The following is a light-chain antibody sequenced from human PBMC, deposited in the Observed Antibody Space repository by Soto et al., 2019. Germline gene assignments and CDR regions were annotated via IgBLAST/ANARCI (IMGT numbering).Light chain of an antibody. CDR3: HQYGSSPGT. CDR2: GAS. J-gene: IGKJ1*01. CDR1: QSVNSN. V-gene: IGKV3-15*01. Sequence: EIVMTQSPATLSVSPGERATLSCRASQSVNSNLAWYHQKPGQTPNLLIYGASTRATGIPARFSGSGSGTEFTLTISRLEAEDFAVYYCHQYGSSPGTFGQGTKVDI.